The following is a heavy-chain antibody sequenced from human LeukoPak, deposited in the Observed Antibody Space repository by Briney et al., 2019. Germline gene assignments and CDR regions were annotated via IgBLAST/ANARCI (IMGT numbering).Heavy chain of an antibody. CDR3: ARDSSGWYWASGYYYYYYMDV. D-gene: IGHD6-19*01. CDR2: ISSSSSYI. J-gene: IGHJ6*03. Sequence: PGGSLRLSCAASGFTFSSYSMNWVRQAPGKGLEWVSSISSSSSYIYYADSVKGRFTISRDNAKNSLYLQMNSLRAEDTAVYYRARDSSGWYWASGYYYYYYMDVWGKGTTVTVSS. V-gene: IGHV3-21*01. CDR1: GFTFSSYS.